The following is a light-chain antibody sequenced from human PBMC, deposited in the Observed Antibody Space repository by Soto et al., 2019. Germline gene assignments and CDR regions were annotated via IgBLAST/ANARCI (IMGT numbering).Light chain of an antibody. V-gene: IGLV2-14*01. CDR3: SSYTSSSTLGVV. Sequence: QSALTQPASVSGSPGQSITISCTGTSSDVGGYNYDSWYQQHPGKAPKLMIYDVSNRPSGVSNRFSGSKSGYTASLTISGLQAEDEADYYCSSYTSSSTLGVVFGGGTKLTVL. CDR2: DVS. J-gene: IGLJ2*01. CDR1: SSDVGGYNY.